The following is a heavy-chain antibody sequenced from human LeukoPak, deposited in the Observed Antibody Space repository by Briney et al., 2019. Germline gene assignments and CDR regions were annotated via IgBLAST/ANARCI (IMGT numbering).Heavy chain of an antibody. Sequence: GGSLRLSCAASGFTFDDYAMHWVRHAPGKGLEWVSGISWNSGSMGYADSVKGRFTISRDNAKNSLYLQMNSLRAEDTALYYCAKDLRYSGSSAFDYWGQGTLVTVSS. CDR1: GFTFDDYA. D-gene: IGHD1-26*01. J-gene: IGHJ4*02. CDR2: ISWNSGSM. CDR3: AKDLRYSGSSAFDY. V-gene: IGHV3-9*01.